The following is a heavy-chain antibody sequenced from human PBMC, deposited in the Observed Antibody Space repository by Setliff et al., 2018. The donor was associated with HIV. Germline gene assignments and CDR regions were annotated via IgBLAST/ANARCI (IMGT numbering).Heavy chain of an antibody. CDR1: GGSFSDYS. V-gene: IGHV4-34*01. J-gene: IGHJ4*02. CDR3: ARRGWNGYKSFED. CDR2: INHSGST. D-gene: IGHD1-1*01. Sequence: SETLCLTCAVYGGSFSDYSWNWIRQPPGKGLEWIGEINHSGSTNCNPSLQSRVTISVDTSKKQVSLNVRSVTAADTAVYYCARRGWNGYKSFEDWGQGTQVTVSS.